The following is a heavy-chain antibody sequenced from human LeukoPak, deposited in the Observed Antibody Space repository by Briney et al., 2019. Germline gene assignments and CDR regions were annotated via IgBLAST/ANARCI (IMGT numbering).Heavy chain of an antibody. Sequence: SETLSLTCSVSGGSISSSTYYWGWIRHPPGQGLDWIGNIYYSGSTYYNPSLKSRVTISVDTSKNQFSLKLSSVTAADTAVYYCARANYDFWSGQTSAFDIWGQGTMVTVSS. J-gene: IGHJ3*02. CDR3: ARANYDFWSGQTSAFDI. V-gene: IGHV4-39*01. CDR2: IYYSGST. CDR1: GGSISSSTYY. D-gene: IGHD3-3*01.